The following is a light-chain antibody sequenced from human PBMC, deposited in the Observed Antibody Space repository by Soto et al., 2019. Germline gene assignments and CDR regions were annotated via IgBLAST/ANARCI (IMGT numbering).Light chain of an antibody. CDR2: SNN. J-gene: IGLJ1*01. V-gene: IGLV1-44*01. CDR3: AAWDDSLNGLYV. CDR1: SSNIGSNT. Sequence: QSALTQPPSASEIPGERVTISCSGSSSNIGSNTVNWYQQLPGTAPKLLIYSNNQRPSGVPDRFSGSKSGTSASLAISGLQSEDEADYYCAAWDDSLNGLYVFGTGTKVTVL.